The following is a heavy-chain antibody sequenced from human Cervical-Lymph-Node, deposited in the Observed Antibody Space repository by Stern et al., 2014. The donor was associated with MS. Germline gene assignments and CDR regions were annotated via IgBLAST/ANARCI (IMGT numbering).Heavy chain of an antibody. CDR2: INRNSGGT. J-gene: IGHJ4*02. CDR1: GYTFSGYYY. CDR3: ATIDYGDYKDY. V-gene: IGHV1-2*06. Sequence: QMQLVQSGAEVKKPGASVKVSCQASGYTFSGYYYLHWVRQAPGQGLEWVGRINRNSGGTNYAQKFQGRVTMTRDTSISTVYMELSSLRSDDTAVYYCATIDYGDYKDYWGQGTPVTVSS. D-gene: IGHD4-17*01.